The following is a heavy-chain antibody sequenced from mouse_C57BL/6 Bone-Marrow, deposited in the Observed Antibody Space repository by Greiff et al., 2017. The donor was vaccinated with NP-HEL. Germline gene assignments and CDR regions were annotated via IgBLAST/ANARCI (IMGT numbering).Heavy chain of an antibody. CDR3: ARSITTLVAYFEV. J-gene: IGHJ1*03. Sequence: QVQLQQSGAELARPGASVKMSCKASGYTFTSYTMPWVKQRPGQGLEWIGYINPSSGSTKYNQKFKDKATLTADKSSSTAYMQLSSLTSEDSAVYDCARSITTLVAYFEVWGTGTTVTVSS. D-gene: IGHD1-1*01. V-gene: IGHV1-4*01. CDR2: INPSSGST. CDR1: GYTFTSYT.